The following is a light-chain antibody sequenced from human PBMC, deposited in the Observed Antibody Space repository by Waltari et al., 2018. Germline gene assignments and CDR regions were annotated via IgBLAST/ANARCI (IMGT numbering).Light chain of an antibody. CDR1: ESLLHKNGYNY. V-gene: IGKV2-28*01. J-gene: IGKJ1*01. CDR3: MQALQTPPT. Sequence: DIVMSQSPLSLPVTPGEPASISCRSSESLLHKNGYNYLDWYLQKPGQSPQLLIYLGYNRASGVPDRFSGSGSGTDFTLKISRVEAEDVGVYYCMQALQTPPTFGQGTKVDIK. CDR2: LGY.